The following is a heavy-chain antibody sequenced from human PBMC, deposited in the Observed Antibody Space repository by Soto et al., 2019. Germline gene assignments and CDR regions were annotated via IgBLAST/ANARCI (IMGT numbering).Heavy chain of an antibody. CDR3: ARDQYDYGANRWFDP. J-gene: IGHJ5*02. CDR1: GFTFDDYG. Sequence: GGSLRLSCAASGFTFDDYGMSWVRQAPGKGLEWVSGINWNGGSTGYADSVKGRFTISRDNAKNSLYLQMNSLRAEDTALYYCARDQYDYGANRWFDPWGQGTLVTVSS. CDR2: INWNGGST. V-gene: IGHV3-20*04. D-gene: IGHD4-17*01.